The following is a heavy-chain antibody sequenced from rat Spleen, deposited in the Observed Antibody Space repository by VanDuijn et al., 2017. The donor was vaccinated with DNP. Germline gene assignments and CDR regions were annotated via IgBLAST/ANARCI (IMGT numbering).Heavy chain of an antibody. V-gene: IGHV3-1*01. D-gene: IGHD4-2*01. Sequence: EVRLQESGPGLVKPSQSLSLTCSVTGFSVTSNYWAWIRKFPGNKMEWIGFISYSGGTSYNPSLKSRISITRDTSKNQFFLQLNSLITEDTATYYCARGGAGIWFAYWGQGTLVTVSS. CDR2: ISYSGGT. J-gene: IGHJ3*01. CDR1: GFSVTSNY. CDR3: ARGGAGIWFAY.